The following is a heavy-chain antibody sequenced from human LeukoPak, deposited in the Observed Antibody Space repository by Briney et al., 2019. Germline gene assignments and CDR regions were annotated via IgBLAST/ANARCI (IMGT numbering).Heavy chain of an antibody. CDR3: ARDNYGSGPRGAFDY. Sequence: PGGSLRLSCAASGFTFDDYGMSWVRQAPGKGLEWVSGINWNGGSTGYADSVKGRFTISRDNAKNSLYLQMNSLRAEDTALYYYARDNYGSGPRGAFDYWGQGTLVTVSS. CDR1: GFTFDDYG. V-gene: IGHV3-20*04. CDR2: INWNGGST. J-gene: IGHJ4*02. D-gene: IGHD3-10*01.